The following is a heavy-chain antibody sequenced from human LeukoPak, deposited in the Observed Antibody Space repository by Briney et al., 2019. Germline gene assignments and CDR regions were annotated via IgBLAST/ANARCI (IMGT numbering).Heavy chain of an antibody. J-gene: IGHJ6*02. CDR1: GFTVSSNY. D-gene: IGHD6-13*01. Sequence: GGSLRLSCAASGFTVSSNYMSWVRQAPGKGLEWVSVIYSGGSTYYADSVKGRFTISRDNSKNTLYLQMNSLRAEDTAVYYCAGAGAAAGPYYYYGMDVWGQGTTVTVS. CDR2: IYSGGST. CDR3: AGAGAAAGPYYYYGMDV. V-gene: IGHV3-66*01.